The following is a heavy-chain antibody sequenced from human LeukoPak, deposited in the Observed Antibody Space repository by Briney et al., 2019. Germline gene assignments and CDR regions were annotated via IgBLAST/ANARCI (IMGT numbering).Heavy chain of an antibody. D-gene: IGHD4-17*01. V-gene: IGHV4-59*06. CDR3: GTVTTAGCFDY. CDR1: GGSISSYY. J-gene: IGHJ4*02. Sequence: ASETLSLTCTVSGGSISSYYWSWIRQPPGKGLEWIGYIYYSGSTYYNPSLKSRVTISVDTSKNQFSLKLSSVTAADTAVYYCGTVTTAGCFDYWGQGTLVTVSS. CDR2: IYYSGST.